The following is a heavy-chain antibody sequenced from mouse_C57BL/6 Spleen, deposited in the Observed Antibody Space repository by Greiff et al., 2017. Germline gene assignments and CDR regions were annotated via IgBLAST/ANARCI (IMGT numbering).Heavy chain of an antibody. CDR2: IWTGGGT. D-gene: IGHD1-1*01. Sequence: QVLLLQSGPGLVAPSQSLYLTCAVSGFSLTSYAISWVRQPPGKGLEWLGVIWTGGGTNYNSALKTRLGISKDNSKSQVFLKMNSLQTDDTARYYCARMGDYGSSWGYFDVWGTGTTVTVSS. CDR1: GFSLTSYA. V-gene: IGHV2-9-1*01. J-gene: IGHJ1*03. CDR3: ARMGDYGSSWGYFDV.